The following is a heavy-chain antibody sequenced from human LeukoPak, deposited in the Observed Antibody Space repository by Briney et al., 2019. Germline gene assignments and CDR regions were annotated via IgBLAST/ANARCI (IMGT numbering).Heavy chain of an antibody. Sequence: GGSLPQTCAASGFTFSSYVMSWVRQAPGKGLEWVSAITGSGDSTYYADSVKGRFTISRDNSKNTLYLQMNSLRAEDTAVYYCAKRGPAGAGKSADYFEYWGQGTLLTVSS. CDR1: GFTFSSYV. CDR3: AKRGPAGAGKSADYFEY. J-gene: IGHJ4*02. CDR2: ITGSGDST. D-gene: IGHD6-19*01. V-gene: IGHV3-23*01.